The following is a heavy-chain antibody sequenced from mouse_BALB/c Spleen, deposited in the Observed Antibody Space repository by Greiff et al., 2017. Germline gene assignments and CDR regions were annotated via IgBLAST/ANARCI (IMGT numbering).Heavy chain of an antibody. CDR1: GYTFTSYW. CDR2: IYPGNSDT. Sequence: EVQLQESGTVLARPGASVKMSCKASGYTFTSYWMHWVKQRPGQGLEWIGAIYPGNSDTSYNQKFKGKAKLTAVTSTSTAYMELSSLTNEDSAVYYCTGGNYEGMAMDYWGQGTSVTVSS. D-gene: IGHD2-1*01. V-gene: IGHV1-5*01. CDR3: TGGNYEGMAMDY. J-gene: IGHJ4*01.